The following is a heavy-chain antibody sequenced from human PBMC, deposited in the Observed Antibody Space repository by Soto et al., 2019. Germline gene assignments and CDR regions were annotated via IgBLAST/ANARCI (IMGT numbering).Heavy chain of an antibody. J-gene: IGHJ6*02. V-gene: IGHV1-69*13. CDR3: AQCLLGVNYYYGMDV. CDR2: IIPIFATA. Sequence: SVKVSCKASGGTFSIYSINWVRRAPGQGLEWMGGIIPIFATADYAQKFQGRVTITADESTSTAYMELSSLRSEDTAVYYCAQCLLGVNYYYGMDVWGQGTTVTVSS. D-gene: IGHD3-16*01. CDR1: GGTFSIYS.